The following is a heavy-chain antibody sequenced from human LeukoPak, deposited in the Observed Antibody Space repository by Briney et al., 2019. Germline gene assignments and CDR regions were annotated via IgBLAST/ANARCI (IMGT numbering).Heavy chain of an antibody. V-gene: IGHV1-2*02. Sequence: DTVTLSCKTSGCTFSGHYFHWIRQPPGQRPEWVGRIDPASSGTNYAQKFQVRVTSTRNTSTTTVDMELSGLRPDDTAGYYCARVPGPYTTRRFYFWGEGTLVTVSS. CDR2: IDPASSGT. CDR3: ARVPGPYTTRRFYF. D-gene: IGHD2-2*02. J-gene: IGHJ4*02. CDR1: GCTFSGHY.